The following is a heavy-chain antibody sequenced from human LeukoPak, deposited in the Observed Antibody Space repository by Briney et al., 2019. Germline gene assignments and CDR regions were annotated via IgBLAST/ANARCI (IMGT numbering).Heavy chain of an antibody. CDR2: ISYRGST. J-gene: IGHJ4*02. Sequence: SQTLSLTCTVCGGSISNSGGFYWSWIRQHPGDGLEWIGFISYRGSTYYNPSLKSRVSMSVDTSRSQFSLRLTSVTDEDTAVYYCARISQSSGGFYYWGQGTLVTVSS. CDR1: GGSISNSGGFY. V-gene: IGHV4-31*02. D-gene: IGHD2-15*01. CDR3: ARISQSSGGFYY.